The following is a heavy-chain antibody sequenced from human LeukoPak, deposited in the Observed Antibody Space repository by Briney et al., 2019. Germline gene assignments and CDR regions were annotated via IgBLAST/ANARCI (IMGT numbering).Heavy chain of an antibody. J-gene: IGHJ4*02. D-gene: IGHD6-6*01. CDR1: GYSISSGYY. CDR2: IYHSGST. Sequence: SETLSLTCTVSGYSISSGYYWGWIRQPPGKGLEWIGSIYHSGSTYYNPSLKSRVTISVDTSKNQFSLKLSSVTAADTAVYYCARGLARDYYFDYWGQGTLVTVSS. CDR3: ARGLARDYYFDY. V-gene: IGHV4-38-2*02.